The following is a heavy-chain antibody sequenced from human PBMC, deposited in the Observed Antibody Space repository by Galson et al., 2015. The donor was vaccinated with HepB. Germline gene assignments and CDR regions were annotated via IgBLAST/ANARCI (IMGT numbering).Heavy chain of an antibody. CDR2: IIPILGIA. CDR1: GGTFSSYA. J-gene: IGHJ2*01. V-gene: IGHV1-69*04. CDR3: ARDRSSSWYGYWYFDL. Sequence: KVSCKASGGTFSSYAISWVRQAPGQGLEWMGRIIPILGIANYAQKFQGRVTITADKSTSTAYMELSSLRSEDTAVYYCARDRSSSWYGYWYFDLWGRGTLVTVSS. D-gene: IGHD6-13*01.